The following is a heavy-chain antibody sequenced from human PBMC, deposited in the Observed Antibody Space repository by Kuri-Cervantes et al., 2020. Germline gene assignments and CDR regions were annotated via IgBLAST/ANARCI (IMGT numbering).Heavy chain of an antibody. J-gene: IGHJ6*03. D-gene: IGHD3-3*01. CDR1: GYTVTSYD. V-gene: IGHV1-8*02. CDR2: MNPNSGNT. CDR3: ARSEWYYNFWSGYWVTRPGYYMDV. Sequence: ASVKVSCKTSGYTVTSYDVNWVRQATGQGLEWMGWMNPNSGNTNYAQKLQGRVTITRDTSASAAYMELSSLRSEDTAVYYCARSEWYYNFWSGYWVTRPGYYMDVWGKGTTVTVSS.